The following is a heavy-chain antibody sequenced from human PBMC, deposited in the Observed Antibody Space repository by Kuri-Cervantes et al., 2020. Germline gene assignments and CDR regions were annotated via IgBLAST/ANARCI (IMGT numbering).Heavy chain of an antibody. CDR1: GFTFRNYA. CDR2: ISGSDDST. Sequence: GGSLRLSCAASGFTFRNYAMTWVRQAPGKGLEWVSTISGSDDSTYYSDSVKGRFTISRDNSKNTFYLHMNSLRAEDTAVYYCARDQVPYSGYDSPFDYWGQGTLVTVSS. CDR3: ARDQVPYSGYDSPFDY. J-gene: IGHJ4*02. D-gene: IGHD5-12*01. V-gene: IGHV3-23*01.